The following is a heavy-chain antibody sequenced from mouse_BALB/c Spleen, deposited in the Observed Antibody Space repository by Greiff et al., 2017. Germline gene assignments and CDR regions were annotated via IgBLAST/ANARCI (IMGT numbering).Heavy chain of an antibody. CDR3: ATLYYDYPH. CDR2: ISSGSSTI. J-gene: IGHJ2*01. D-gene: IGHD2-4*01. Sequence: EVKLVESGGGLVQPGGSRKLSCAASGFTFSSFGMHWVRQAPEKGLEWVAYISSGSSTIYYADTVKGRFTISRDNPKNTLFLQMTSLRSEDTALYYCATLYYDYPHWGQGTTLTVSS. CDR1: GFTFSSFG. V-gene: IGHV5-17*02.